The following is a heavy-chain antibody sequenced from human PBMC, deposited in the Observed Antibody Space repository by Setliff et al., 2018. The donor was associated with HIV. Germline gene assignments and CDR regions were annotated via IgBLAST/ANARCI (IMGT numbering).Heavy chain of an antibody. CDR3: ARLPNRVLGYYYMDV. V-gene: IGHV3-49*04. Sequence: GGSLRLSCTASVFTFGDYTMSWVRQAPGKGLEWVGFIRSKLYGGTTEYAASVKGRFTISRDDSKSIAYLQMNSLKTENTAVYYCARLPNRVLGYYYMDVWGKGTTVTVSS. CDR2: IRSKLYGGTT. D-gene: IGHD3-3*02. J-gene: IGHJ6*03. CDR1: VFTFGDYT.